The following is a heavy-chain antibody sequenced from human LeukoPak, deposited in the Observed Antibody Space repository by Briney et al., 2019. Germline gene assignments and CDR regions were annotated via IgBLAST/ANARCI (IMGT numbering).Heavy chain of an antibody. CDR2: IRSKANSYAT. J-gene: IGHJ4*02. CDR1: GFTFSGSA. CDR3: TRPGTSFDY. V-gene: IGHV3-73*01. Sequence: GGSLKLSCAASGFTFSGSAMHWVRQASGKGLEWVGRIRSKANSYATAYAASVKGRFTISRDDSKNTAYLQMNSLKTEDTAVYYCTRPGTSFDYWGQGTLVTVSS.